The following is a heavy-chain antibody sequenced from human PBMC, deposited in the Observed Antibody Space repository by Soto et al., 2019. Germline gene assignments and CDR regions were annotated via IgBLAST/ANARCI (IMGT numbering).Heavy chain of an antibody. Sequence: ASVKVSCKASGYTFTGYYMHWVRQAPGQGLEWMGWINPNSGGTNYAQKFQGRVTMTRDTSISTAYMELSRLRSDDTTVYYCASFTPDPIAAAGTEAYYYGMDVWGQGTTVTVSS. CDR2: INPNSGGT. CDR1: GYTFTGYY. V-gene: IGHV1-2*02. CDR3: ASFTPDPIAAAGTEAYYYGMDV. J-gene: IGHJ6*02. D-gene: IGHD6-13*01.